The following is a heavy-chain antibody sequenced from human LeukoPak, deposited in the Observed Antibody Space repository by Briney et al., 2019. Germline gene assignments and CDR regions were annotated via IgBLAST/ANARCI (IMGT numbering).Heavy chain of an antibody. J-gene: IGHJ4*02. D-gene: IGHD1-26*01. CDR1: GFTFSSYA. Sequence: GSLRLACAVSGFTFSSYAVSWVRQAPGKGLEWVSSISGSGRSTYYADSVKGRFTISRDYSKNTLYLQMNSLRAEDTAVYYCAKEKGATNYFDYWGQGTLVTVSS. V-gene: IGHV3-23*01. CDR2: ISGSGRST. CDR3: AKEKGATNYFDY.